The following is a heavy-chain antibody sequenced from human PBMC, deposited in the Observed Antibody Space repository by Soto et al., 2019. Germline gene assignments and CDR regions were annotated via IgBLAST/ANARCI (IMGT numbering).Heavy chain of an antibody. Sequence: GGSLRLSCAASGFTFSSYAMSWVRQAPGKGLEWVSVFSGSGGSTYYVDSVKGRFTISRDNSKNTLYLQMNSLRAEDTAVYYCAKDAGDIVVVIAIGYYFDYWGQGTLVTVSS. CDR2: FSGSGGST. D-gene: IGHD2-21*01. CDR1: GFTFSSYA. CDR3: AKDAGDIVVVIAIGYYFDY. V-gene: IGHV3-23*01. J-gene: IGHJ4*02.